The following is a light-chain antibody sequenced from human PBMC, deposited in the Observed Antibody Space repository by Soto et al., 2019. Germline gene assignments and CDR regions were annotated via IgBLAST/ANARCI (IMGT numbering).Light chain of an antibody. V-gene: IGKV3-20*01. Sequence: EIVLTQSPGTLSLSPGERATLSCRASQRVPSNFLAWYQQKPGQAPILVIYGVSRRATGIPDRFSGSGSGTDFTLTISRLEPEDFAVYYCQQYDSSWTFGQGTKAEIK. CDR3: QQYDSSWT. CDR2: GVS. CDR1: QRVPSNF. J-gene: IGKJ1*01.